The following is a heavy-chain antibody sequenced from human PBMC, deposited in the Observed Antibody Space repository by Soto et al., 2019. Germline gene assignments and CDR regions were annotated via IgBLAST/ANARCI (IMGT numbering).Heavy chain of an antibody. D-gene: IGHD2-15*01. CDR1: GYTLTGFS. CDR2: FDPEDGET. V-gene: IGHV1-24*01. Sequence: QAQLVQSGAEVKKPGASVKVSCKVSGYTLTGFSMHWVRPAPGKGLEWMGGFDPEDGETIYAQKLQGRVTMTEDTSTDTAYMELSSLRSEDTAVYYCATGYCSGGSCPVSMDVWAKGPRSPSPQ. J-gene: IGHJ6*04. CDR3: ATGYCSGGSCPVSMDV.